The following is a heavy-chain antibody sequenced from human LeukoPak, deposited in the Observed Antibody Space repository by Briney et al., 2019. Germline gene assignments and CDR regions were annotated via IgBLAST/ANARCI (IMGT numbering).Heavy chain of an antibody. V-gene: IGHV1-8*02. CDR2: MNPNSGNT. CDR1: GYTFTSYG. J-gene: IGHJ6*02. CDR3: ARGGYGSGSYFRLDYYYYGMDV. D-gene: IGHD3-10*01. Sequence: ASVKVSCKASGYTFTSYGINWVRQATGQGLEWMGWMNPNSGNTGYAQKFQGRVTMTRNTSISTAYMELSSLRSEDTAVYYCARGGYGSGSYFRLDYYYYGMDVWGQGTTVTVSS.